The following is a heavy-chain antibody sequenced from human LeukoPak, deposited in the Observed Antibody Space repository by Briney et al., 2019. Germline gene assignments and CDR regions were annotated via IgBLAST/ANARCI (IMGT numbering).Heavy chain of an antibody. Sequence: GPVKVSCKASGYIFTGYYMHWVRQAPGQGLEWMGWIKPNSGGTNYAQKFQGRVTKTRETSICTAYMELSRLGSDDTAVYYCARVAIAMNLVGFDYWGQGTLVTVSS. CDR1: GYIFTGYY. D-gene: IGHD2-21*01. CDR2: IKPNSGGT. V-gene: IGHV1-2*02. CDR3: ARVAIAMNLVGFDY. J-gene: IGHJ4*02.